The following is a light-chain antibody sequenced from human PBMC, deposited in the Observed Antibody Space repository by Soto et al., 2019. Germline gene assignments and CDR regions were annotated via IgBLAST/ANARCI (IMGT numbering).Light chain of an antibody. V-gene: IGKV1-5*01. CDR2: DAS. J-gene: IGKJ4*01. CDR3: QQYNSHDDIA. Sequence: DIQITQSPSTLSASVGDRVTITCRASQSITSWLAWYQQKPGKAPNLLIYDASSLQSGVPSRFSGSGSGTEFTLTISGLQPDDSATYYCQQYNSHDDIAFGRGTKVEIK. CDR1: QSITSW.